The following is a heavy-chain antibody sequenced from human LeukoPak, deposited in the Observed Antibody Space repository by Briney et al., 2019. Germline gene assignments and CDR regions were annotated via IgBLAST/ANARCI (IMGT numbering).Heavy chain of an antibody. J-gene: IGHJ3*02. Sequence: PGGSLRLSCAASGFTFSSYAMSWVRQAPGKGLEWVSAISGSGGSTYYADSVKGRFTISGDNSKNTLYLQMNSLRAEDTAVYYCAKDLNYYDSSGYDAFDIWGQGTMVTVSS. D-gene: IGHD3-22*01. CDR1: GFTFSSYA. CDR2: ISGSGGST. V-gene: IGHV3-23*01. CDR3: AKDLNYYDSSGYDAFDI.